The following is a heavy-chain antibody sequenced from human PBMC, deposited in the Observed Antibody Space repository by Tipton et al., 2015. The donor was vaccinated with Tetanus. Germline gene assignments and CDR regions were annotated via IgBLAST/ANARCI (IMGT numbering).Heavy chain of an antibody. V-gene: IGHV4-30-2*03. CDR1: GGSISRGAYS. J-gene: IGHJ5*02. CDR3: ARQADNWFDP. CDR2: IYYSGTT. Sequence: TLSLTCALSGGSISRGAYSWSWIRQPPGKGLEWIGNIYYSGTTYYNSPLKSRVTISLDTSKNQFSLKMTSVTAADTAVYYCARQADNWFDPWGQGTLVAVSS.